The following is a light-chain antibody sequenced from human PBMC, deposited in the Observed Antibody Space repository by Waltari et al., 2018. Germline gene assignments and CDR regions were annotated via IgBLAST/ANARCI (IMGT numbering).Light chain of an antibody. CDR3: LSYDSSLSARV. Sequence: QSVLTQPPSVSGAPGQRVTIPCTGSSSNIGGYSVSWYQQVPGTTPKLLIYQDNKRPSGVSDRFSGSKSGTSASLTITGLQTEDEADYYCLSYDSSLSARVFGGGTRLTVL. J-gene: IGLJ2*01. CDR2: QDN. V-gene: IGLV1-40*01. CDR1: SSNIGGYS.